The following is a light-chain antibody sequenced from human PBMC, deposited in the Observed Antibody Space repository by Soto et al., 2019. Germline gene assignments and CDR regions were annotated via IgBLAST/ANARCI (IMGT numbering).Light chain of an antibody. V-gene: IGKV3-20*01. Sequence: EIVLTQSPATLSLSPGDRAALSCRASQSVTNTYFAWYQQKPGQAPRLLIYDSSFRATGIPDRFSGGGSGADFTLTISRLEPEDFAVYYCQHYGSSPITFGQGTRLGIK. CDR3: QHYGSSPIT. CDR1: QSVTNTY. CDR2: DSS. J-gene: IGKJ5*01.